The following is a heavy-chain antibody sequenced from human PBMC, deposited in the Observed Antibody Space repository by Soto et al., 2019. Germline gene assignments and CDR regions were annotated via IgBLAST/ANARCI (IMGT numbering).Heavy chain of an antibody. D-gene: IGHD4-17*01. CDR2: IYHSRNS. CDR1: GYSISSGYY. CDR3: ARVKTTVTAPGSFDI. V-gene: IGHV4-38-2*01. J-gene: IGHJ3*02. Sequence: PPETLSLTCVVSGYSISSGYYWGWIRQPPGSGLEWIGSIYHSRNSYYNPSRKSRVTISVDTSKNQFSLKLISVTAADAAVYYCARVKTTVTAPGSFDIWGQGTKVTVSS.